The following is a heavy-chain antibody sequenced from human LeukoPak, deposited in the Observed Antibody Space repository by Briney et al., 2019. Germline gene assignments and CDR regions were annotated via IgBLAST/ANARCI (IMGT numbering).Heavy chain of an antibody. CDR3: VRETCAGSTCYQLDS. CDR1: GFTVSNYD. CDR2: VTTAGDT. D-gene: IGHD2-15*01. J-gene: IGHJ4*02. Sequence: PGGSLRLSCAASGFTVSNYDMHWVRQAAGKGLEWVSVVTTAGDTYYSGSVKGGFTISRENAKNSVYLQMNSLRAGDTAVYYCVRETCAGSTCYQLDSWGQGTLVTVSS. V-gene: IGHV3-13*04.